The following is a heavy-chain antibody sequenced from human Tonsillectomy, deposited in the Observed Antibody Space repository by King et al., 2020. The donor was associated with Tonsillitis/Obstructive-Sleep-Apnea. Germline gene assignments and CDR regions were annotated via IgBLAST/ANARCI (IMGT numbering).Heavy chain of an antibody. CDR3: GRGSSGYYSSGAFDI. Sequence: QLVQSGAEVKKPGASVKVSCKASGYTFTSYAMHWVRQAPGQRLEWMGWINAGNGNTKYYQKFQGRVTITREQSASTAYMVLDSLRSEETTVYYCGRGSSGYYSSGAFDIWGQGTMVTVSS. V-gene: IGHV1-3*01. J-gene: IGHJ3*02. CDR1: GYTFTSYA. CDR2: INAGNGNT. D-gene: IGHD3-22*01.